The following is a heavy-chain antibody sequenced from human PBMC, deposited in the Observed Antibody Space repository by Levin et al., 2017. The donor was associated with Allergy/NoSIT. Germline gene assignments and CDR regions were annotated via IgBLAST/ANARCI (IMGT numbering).Heavy chain of an antibody. V-gene: IGHV3-23*01. J-gene: IGHJ4*02. CDR3: AKGDYLAAWVRPPPGGYDY. CDR2: ISGSGGST. D-gene: IGHD4-17*01. CDR1: GFTFSSYA. Sequence: PGGSLRLSCAASGFTFSSYAMSWVRQAPGKGLEWVSAISGSGGSTYYADSVKGRFTISRDNSKNTLYLQMNSLRAEDTAVYYCAKGDYLAAWVRPPPGGYDYWGQGTLVTVSS.